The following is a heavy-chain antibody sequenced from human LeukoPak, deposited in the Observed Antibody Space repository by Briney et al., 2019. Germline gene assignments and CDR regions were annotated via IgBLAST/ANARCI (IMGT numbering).Heavy chain of an antibody. CDR2: IYYSGTS. CDR1: GGSISNYY. V-gene: IGHV4-59*01. Sequence: SETLSLTCTVSGGSISNYYWSWIRQTPEKGLEWIGYIYYSGTSNYNPSLKSRVTISVDTSKNQFSLKLSSVTAADTAVYYCARDRRVYYFDYWGQGTLVTVSS. J-gene: IGHJ4*02. D-gene: IGHD3-3*01. CDR3: ARDRRVYYFDY.